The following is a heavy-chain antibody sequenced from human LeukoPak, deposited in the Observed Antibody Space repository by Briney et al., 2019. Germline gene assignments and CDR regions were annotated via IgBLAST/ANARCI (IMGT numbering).Heavy chain of an antibody. D-gene: IGHD3-22*01. CDR2: IYTSGST. Sequence: SETLSLTCTVFGGSISSYYWSWIRQPAGKGLEWIGRIYTSGSTNYNPSLKSRVTMSVDTSKNQFSLKLSSVTAADTAVYYCARADSSGSRSAFDIWGQGTMVTVSS. J-gene: IGHJ3*02. V-gene: IGHV4-4*07. CDR1: GGSISSYY. CDR3: ARADSSGSRSAFDI.